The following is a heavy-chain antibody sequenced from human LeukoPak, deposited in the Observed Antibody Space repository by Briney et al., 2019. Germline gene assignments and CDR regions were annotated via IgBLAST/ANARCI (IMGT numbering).Heavy chain of an antibody. CDR3: ARSPRIAVAGSAFDI. CDR2: MNPNSGNT. CDR1: GYTFTSYD. J-gene: IGHJ3*02. Sequence: ASVKASCKASGYTFTSYDINWVRQATGQGLEWMGWMNPNSGNTGYAQKFQGRVTMTRNTSISTAYMELSSLRSEDTAVYYCARSPRIAVAGSAFDIWGQGTMVTVSS. D-gene: IGHD6-19*01. V-gene: IGHV1-8*01.